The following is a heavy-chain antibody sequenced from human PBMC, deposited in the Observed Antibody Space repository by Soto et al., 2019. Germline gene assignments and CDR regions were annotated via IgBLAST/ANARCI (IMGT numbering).Heavy chain of an antibody. V-gene: IGHV1-2*04. D-gene: IGHD1-26*01. Sequence: QVQLVQSGAEVKKPGASVKVSCKASGYTFTGYYMHWVRQAPGQGLEWMGWINPNSGGTNYAQKFQGWVTMTRDTPISTAYMELSRLRSDDTAVYYCARGGGVGATLGNAFDIWGQGTMVTVSS. CDR3: ARGGGVGATLGNAFDI. J-gene: IGHJ3*02. CDR2: INPNSGGT. CDR1: GYTFTGYY.